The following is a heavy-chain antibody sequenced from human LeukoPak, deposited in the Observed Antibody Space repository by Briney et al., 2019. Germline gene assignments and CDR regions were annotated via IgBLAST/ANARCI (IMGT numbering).Heavy chain of an antibody. Sequence: PSETLSLTCAVYGGSFSGKYWTWIRQPPGKGLEWIGEITHSGSTYYNPSLESRVTISVDTSKNQFSLKLNSATAADTAVYYCARDLMTWGQGTLVTVSS. V-gene: IGHV4-34*01. CDR3: ARDLMT. J-gene: IGHJ4*02. CDR2: ITHSGST. CDR1: GGSFSGKY.